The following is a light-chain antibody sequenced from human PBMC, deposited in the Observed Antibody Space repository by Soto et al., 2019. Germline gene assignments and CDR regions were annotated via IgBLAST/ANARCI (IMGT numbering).Light chain of an antibody. J-gene: IGKJ1*01. CDR3: QEYIQWPPGM. Sequence: EIVLTQSPATLSLSTGERATLSCRASQSVSSYLAWYQQKPGQAPRLLIYDASNRATGIPARFSGSGSGTDFTLTISRLEPEDFAVYYCQEYIQWPPGMFGPGTKVDI. CDR2: DAS. CDR1: QSVSSY. V-gene: IGKV3-11*01.